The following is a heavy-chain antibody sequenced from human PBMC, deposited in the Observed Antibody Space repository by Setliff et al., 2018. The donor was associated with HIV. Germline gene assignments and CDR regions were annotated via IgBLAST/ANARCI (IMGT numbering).Heavy chain of an antibody. Sequence: PSETLSLTCTVSGGSISGHYWSWIRQPPGKGLEWIAYIFYTGSTNYNPSLKSRVTISVDTSKNQFFLKLSSVTAADTAVYYCVRGYCSSTTCYDDYYYMDVWGKGSTVPSP. J-gene: IGHJ6*03. CDR1: GGSISGHY. D-gene: IGHD2-2*01. CDR2: IFYTGST. V-gene: IGHV4-59*11. CDR3: VRGYCSSTTCYDDYYYMDV.